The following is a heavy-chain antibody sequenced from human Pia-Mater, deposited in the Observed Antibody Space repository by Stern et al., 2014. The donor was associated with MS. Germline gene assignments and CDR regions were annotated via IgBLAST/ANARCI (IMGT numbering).Heavy chain of an antibody. Sequence: QDQLVQSGPALVKPTQTLTLTCTFSGFSLSTSGMRVSWIRQPPGKALEWLARLDWDDDKFYSTSLKTRLTISKDTSKNQVVLTMTNMDPVDTATYYCARSPPYYEFWNDYYYFDYWGQGTLVAVSS. D-gene: IGHD3-3*01. J-gene: IGHJ4*02. CDR3: ARSPPYYEFWNDYYYFDY. CDR1: GFSLSTSGMR. CDR2: LDWDDDK. V-gene: IGHV2-70*04.